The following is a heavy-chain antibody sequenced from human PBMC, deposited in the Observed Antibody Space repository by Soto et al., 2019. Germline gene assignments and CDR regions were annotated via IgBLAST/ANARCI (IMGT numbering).Heavy chain of an antibody. V-gene: IGHV3-7*01. Sequence: GGSLRLSCAASGFTFSNYWMTWVRQAPGKGLEWVANIIKDGSEKSYVDSVKGRFTISRDNAKSSLYLEMNSLRVEDTAVYHCARAYQLTYYFDDWGPGTPVTVSS. CDR2: IIKDGSEK. J-gene: IGHJ4*02. D-gene: IGHD3-9*01. CDR3: ARAYQLTYYFDD. CDR1: GFTFSNYW.